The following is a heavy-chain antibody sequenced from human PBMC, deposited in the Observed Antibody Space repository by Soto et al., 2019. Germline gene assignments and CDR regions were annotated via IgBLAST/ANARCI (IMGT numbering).Heavy chain of an antibody. V-gene: IGHV4-39*01. CDR2: IYYSGST. CDR3: ARYPITGTGHLAFDY. D-gene: IGHD1-7*01. CDR1: GGAISSSSYY. Sequence: PSETLSLTCTVSGGAISSSSYYLGWIRQPPGKGLEWIGSIYYSGSTYYNPSLKSRVTISVDTSKNQFSLKLSSVTAADTAVYYCARYPITGTGHLAFDYWDQGPLVTVSS. J-gene: IGHJ4*02.